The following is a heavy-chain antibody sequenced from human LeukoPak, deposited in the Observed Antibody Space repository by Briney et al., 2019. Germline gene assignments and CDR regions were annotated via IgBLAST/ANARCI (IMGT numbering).Heavy chain of an antibody. V-gene: IGHV1-69*05. D-gene: IGHD1-26*01. Sequence: GASVKVSCKGSRGTFSSYAISWVRQAPGQGLEWMGRIIPIFGTANYAQKFQGRVTITTDESTSTAYMELSSLRSEDTAVYYCARLYSGSYQFDYWGQGTLVTVSS. CDR3: ARLYSGSYQFDY. CDR2: IIPIFGTA. CDR1: RGTFSSYA. J-gene: IGHJ4*02.